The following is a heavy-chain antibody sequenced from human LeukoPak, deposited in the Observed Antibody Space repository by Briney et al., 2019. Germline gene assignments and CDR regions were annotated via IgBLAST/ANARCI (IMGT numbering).Heavy chain of an antibody. CDR1: GYTFTNYA. Sequence: ASVKVSCKASGYTFTNYAMHWVRQAPGQRLEWMGWINAGNGNTKYSQKFQGRVTMTTDTSTSTAYMELRSLRSDDTAVYYCARDHDSGSYPDYWGQGTLVTVSS. CDR2: INAGNGNT. J-gene: IGHJ4*02. V-gene: IGHV1-3*01. D-gene: IGHD1-26*01. CDR3: ARDHDSGSYPDY.